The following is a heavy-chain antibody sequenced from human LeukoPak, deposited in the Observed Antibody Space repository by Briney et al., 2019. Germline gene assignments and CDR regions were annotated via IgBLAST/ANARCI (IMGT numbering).Heavy chain of an antibody. CDR2: IYHSGST. CDR3: AGAGAAWIQLSWFDP. J-gene: IGHJ5*02. V-gene: IGHV4-38-2*02. Sequence: SETLSLTCTVSGYSISSGYYWGWIRQPPGKGLEWIGSIYHSGSTYYNPSLKSRVTISVDTSKNQFSLKLSSVTAADTAVYYCAGAGAAWIQLSWFDPWGQGTLVTVSS. D-gene: IGHD5-18*01. CDR1: GYSISSGYY.